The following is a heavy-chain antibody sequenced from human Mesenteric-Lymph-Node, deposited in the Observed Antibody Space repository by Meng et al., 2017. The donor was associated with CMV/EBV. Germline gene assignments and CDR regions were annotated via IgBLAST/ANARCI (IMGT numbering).Heavy chain of an antibody. CDR1: GGSFSGHY. J-gene: IGHJ6*02. D-gene: IGHD6-13*01. CDR2: IYYSGST. CDR3: AGCDSSSWYRYYYYGMDV. Sequence: GSLRLSCAVYGGSFSGHYWSWIRQPPGKGLEWIGYIYYSGSTNYNPSLKSRVTVSVDTSKNQFSLKLSSVTAADTAVYYCAGCDSSSWYRYYYYGMDVWGQGTTVTVSS. V-gene: IGHV4-59*11.